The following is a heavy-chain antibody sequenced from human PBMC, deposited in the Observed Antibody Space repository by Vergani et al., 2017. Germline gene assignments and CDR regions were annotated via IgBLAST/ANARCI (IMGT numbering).Heavy chain of an antibody. V-gene: IGHV4-39*01. CDR1: GDSVLSTDYH. CDR2: LDYSGST. D-gene: IGHD2-15*01. J-gene: IGHJ4*02. CDR3: ASKRGACRAAYCHSYDF. Sequence: QLQLQESGPGLVKPSETLSLTCTVSGDSVLSTDYHWGWIRQPPGKGLEWIGSLDYSGSTSYNPSLESRIAISFETPKNQFSLRLTSVTAADTAVYYCASKRGACRAAYCHSYDFWGPGTLVGVSS.